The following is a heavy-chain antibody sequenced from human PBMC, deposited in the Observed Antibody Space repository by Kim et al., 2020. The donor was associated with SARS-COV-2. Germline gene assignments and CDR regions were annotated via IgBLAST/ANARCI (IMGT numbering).Heavy chain of an antibody. V-gene: IGHV4-31*03. Sequence: SETLSLTCTVSGGSISSGGYYWSWIRQHPGKGLEWIGYIYYSGSTYYNPSLKSRVTISVDTSKNQFSLKLSSVTAADTAVYYCAREGRVLGSLPGTVWGQGTTVTVSS. D-gene: IGHD1-1*01. J-gene: IGHJ6*02. CDR2: IYYSGST. CDR3: AREGRVLGSLPGTV. CDR1: GGSISSGGYY.